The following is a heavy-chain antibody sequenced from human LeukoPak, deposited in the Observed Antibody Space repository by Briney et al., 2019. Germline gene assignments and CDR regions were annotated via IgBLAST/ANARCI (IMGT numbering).Heavy chain of an antibody. D-gene: IGHD2-2*01. CDR2: IYYSGST. J-gene: IGHJ3*02. CDR1: GGSISSSSYY. CDR3: ARLVGSTSCYGCKEVEYAFDI. Sequence: SETLSLTCTVSGGSISSSSYYWGWIRQPPEKGLEWIGSIYYSGSTYYNPSLKSRVTISVDTSKNQFSLKLSSVTAADTAVYYCARLVGSTSCYGCKEVEYAFDIWGQGTMVTVSS. V-gene: IGHV4-39*01.